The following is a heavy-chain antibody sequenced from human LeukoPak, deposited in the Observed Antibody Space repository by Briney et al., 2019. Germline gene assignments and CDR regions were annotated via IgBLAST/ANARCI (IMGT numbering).Heavy chain of an antibody. CDR2: IYHSGST. Sequence: SETLSLTCTVSGYSISSGYYWGWIRQPPGRGLEWIGSIYHSGSTYYNPSLKSRVTISVDTSKNQFPLKLSSVTAADTAVYYCARVSFGYTYGLYYYFYMDVWGKGTTVTVSS. J-gene: IGHJ6*03. D-gene: IGHD5-18*01. V-gene: IGHV4-38-2*02. CDR1: GYSISSGYY. CDR3: ARVSFGYTYGLYYYFYMDV.